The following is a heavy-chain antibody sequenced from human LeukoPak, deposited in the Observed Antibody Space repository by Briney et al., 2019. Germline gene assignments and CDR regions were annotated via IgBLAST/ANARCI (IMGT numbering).Heavy chain of an antibody. CDR2: INHGGSI. CDR1: GGSLSNYY. Sequence: PSETLSLTCAVYGGSLSNYYWSWIRQPPGKGLEWIGEINHGGSINHNPSLKSRVTISIDTSKNQFSLKLTSVTAADTAVYYCAKVYSYGPKDDFWGQGTLVTVSS. V-gene: IGHV4-34*01. J-gene: IGHJ4*02. D-gene: IGHD5-18*01. CDR3: AKVYSYGPKDDF.